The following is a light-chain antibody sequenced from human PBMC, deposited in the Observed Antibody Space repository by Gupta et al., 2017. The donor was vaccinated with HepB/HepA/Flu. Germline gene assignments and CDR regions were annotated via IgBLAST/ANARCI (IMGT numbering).Light chain of an antibody. V-gene: IGKV4-1*01. CDR3: QQYDSTPYT. CDR1: QSVLYSSNNKNY. J-gene: IGKJ2*01. Sequence: DIVMTQSPDSLAVSLGERATINCKSSQSVLYSSNNKNYLAWYQQKPGQPPKLLIYWASTRESGVPDRFSGRGSGTDFTLTISSLQAEDVAVYYCQQYDSTPYTFGQGTXLEIK. CDR2: WAS.